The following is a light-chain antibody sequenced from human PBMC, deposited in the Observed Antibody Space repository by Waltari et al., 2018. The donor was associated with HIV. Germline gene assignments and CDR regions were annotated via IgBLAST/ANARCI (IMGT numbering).Light chain of an antibody. CDR3: CSYRQITMLV. J-gene: IGLJ3*02. CDR1: TNDVGSYKY. V-gene: IGLV2-14*01. CDR2: EVS. Sequence: QSALTQPASVSGSPGQSITISCTGSTNDVGSYKYVSWYQHHSGKAPKLTIYEVSHRPSGVSDRFSASKSGNTASLTISGLQEEDEADYYCCSYRQITMLVFGSGTKLTVL.